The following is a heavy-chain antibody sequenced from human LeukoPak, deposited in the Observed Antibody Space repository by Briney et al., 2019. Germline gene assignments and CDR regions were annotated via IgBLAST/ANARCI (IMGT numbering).Heavy chain of an antibody. Sequence: SETLSLTCTVSGGSISGYYWNWIRQPAGKGLEWIGRIYISGSTTYNPSLKSRVTMSIDTSKNHFSLKLSSVTAADTAVYYCARAGTSRYDFWSGYSDYYYYYMDVWGKGTTVTVSS. D-gene: IGHD3-3*01. J-gene: IGHJ6*03. CDR2: IYISGST. V-gene: IGHV4-4*07. CDR3: ARAGTSRYDFWSGYSDYYYYYMDV. CDR1: GGSISGYY.